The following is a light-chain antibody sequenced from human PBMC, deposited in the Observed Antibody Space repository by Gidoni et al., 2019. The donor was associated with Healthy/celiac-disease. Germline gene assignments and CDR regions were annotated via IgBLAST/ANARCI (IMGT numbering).Light chain of an antibody. Sequence: IVLTQSPAPLSLSPGERATRSCRASQSVSSYLAWYHQKPGQAPRLLIYDASNRATGIPARFSGSGSGTDFTLTISSLEPEDFAVYYCQQRSNWQVTFXGXTKVEIK. J-gene: IGKJ4*01. CDR1: QSVSSY. CDR3: QQRSNWQVT. CDR2: DAS. V-gene: IGKV3-11*01.